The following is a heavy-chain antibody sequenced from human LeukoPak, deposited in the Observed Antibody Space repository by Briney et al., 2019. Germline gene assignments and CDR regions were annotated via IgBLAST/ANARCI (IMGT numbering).Heavy chain of an antibody. CDR1: GFTFDDYA. V-gene: IGHV3-43*02. Sequence: PGGSLRLSCAASGFTFDDYAMHWVRQAPGKGLEWVSLISGDGGSTYYADSVKGRFTISRDNSKNSLYLQMYSLRTEDTALYYCAKDSYDSSGYYLPDFDYWGQGTLVTVPS. CDR2: ISGDGGST. D-gene: IGHD3-22*01. J-gene: IGHJ4*02. CDR3: AKDSYDSSGYYLPDFDY.